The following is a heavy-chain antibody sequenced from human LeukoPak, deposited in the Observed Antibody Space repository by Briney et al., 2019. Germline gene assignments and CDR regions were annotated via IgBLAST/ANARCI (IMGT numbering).Heavy chain of an antibody. Sequence: ASVKVSCKASGGTFSSYAIRWVRQAPGQGLEWMGRIIPILGIANYAQKFQGRVTITADKSTSTAYMELSSLRSEDTAVYYCARDGRSYYDTYYYYGMDVWGQGTTVTVSS. CDR3: ARDGRSYYDTYYYYGMDV. V-gene: IGHV1-69*04. D-gene: IGHD3-22*01. CDR1: GGTFSSYA. CDR2: IIPILGIA. J-gene: IGHJ6*02.